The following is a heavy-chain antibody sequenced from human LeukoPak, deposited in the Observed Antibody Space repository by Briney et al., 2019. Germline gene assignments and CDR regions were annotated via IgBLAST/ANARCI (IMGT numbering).Heavy chain of an antibody. CDR3: AKDRHYSSGYRYYYYYGMDV. D-gene: IGHD6-25*01. CDR2: ISYDGSNK. V-gene: IGHV3-30*18. Sequence: GGPLRLSCAASGFTFSSYGMHWVRQAPGKGLEWVAVISYDGSNKYYADSVKGRFTISRDNSKNTLYLQMNSLRAEDTAVYYCAKDRHYSSGYRYYYYYGMDVWGQGTTVTVSS. CDR1: GFTFSSYG. J-gene: IGHJ6*02.